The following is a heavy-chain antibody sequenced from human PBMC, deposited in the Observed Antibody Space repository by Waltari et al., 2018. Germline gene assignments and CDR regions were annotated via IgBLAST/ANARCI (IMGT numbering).Heavy chain of an antibody. CDR1: GFTFDDYA. Sequence: EVQLVESGGVVVQPGGSLRLSCGASGFTFDDYAMQWVRQAPGEGLEWVALTSWDGSSTFYADSVKGRFTISRDNSKNSLYLQMNSLRHEDTALYYCTKAAAKYFYYYYMDVWGKGTPVTVSS. V-gene: IGHV3-43D*03. CDR3: TKAAAKYFYYYYMDV. J-gene: IGHJ6*03. CDR2: TSWDGSST.